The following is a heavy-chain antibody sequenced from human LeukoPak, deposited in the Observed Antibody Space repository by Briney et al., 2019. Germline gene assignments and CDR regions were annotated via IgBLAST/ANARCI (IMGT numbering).Heavy chain of an antibody. J-gene: IGHJ3*01. V-gene: IGHV3-15*01. D-gene: IGHD2-2*01. CDR3: RDQYCASSSCPGAFDL. Sequence: GGSLRLSCAASGFNFYYDWMCWVRQAPGKGLEWVGRIKSKTDGGTTEYAAPVKGRFTISRDDSRNTLYLQMSSLKTEDTAVYYVRDQYCASSSCPGAFDLWGQGTVVTVSS. CDR1: GFNFYYDW. CDR2: IKSKTDGGTT.